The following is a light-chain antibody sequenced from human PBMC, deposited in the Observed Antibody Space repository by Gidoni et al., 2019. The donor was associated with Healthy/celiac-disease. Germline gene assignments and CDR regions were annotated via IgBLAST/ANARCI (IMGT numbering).Light chain of an antibody. Sequence: DIQMTQSPSTLSASVGDRVTITCRASQTISSWLAWYQQKPGKAPKLLIYDASSLESWVPSRFSGSGSGTEFTLTISSLQPDDFATYYCQQYNSYLLWTFGQGTKVEIK. CDR3: QQYNSYLLWT. CDR2: DAS. CDR1: QTISSW. J-gene: IGKJ1*01. V-gene: IGKV1-5*01.